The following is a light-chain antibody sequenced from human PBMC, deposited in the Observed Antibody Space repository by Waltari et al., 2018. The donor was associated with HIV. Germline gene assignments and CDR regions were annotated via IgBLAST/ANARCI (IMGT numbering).Light chain of an antibody. Sequence: QSVLTQPPSASGTPGQRVTISCSGSSSNIGSNNVYWYQQLPGMAPSLFIFRNNQRPSGVPDRFSGSKSGTSASLAISGLRSEDEADYYCQSYDSSRGGAYVFGTGTKVTV. CDR3: QSYDSSRGGAYV. J-gene: IGLJ1*01. CDR2: RNN. V-gene: IGLV1-47*01. CDR1: SSNIGSNN.